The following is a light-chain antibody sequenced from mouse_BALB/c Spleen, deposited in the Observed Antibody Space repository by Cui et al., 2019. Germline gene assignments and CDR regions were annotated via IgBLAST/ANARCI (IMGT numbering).Light chain of an antibody. CDR3: QQWSSNPLT. J-gene: IGKJ5*01. CDR1: FCVSY. Sequence: QIVLTQSPAIMSASPAEKVTMTCSHSFCVSYMHWYQQKSGTSPKRWMYDTSKLASGVPARFSGSRSGTSYSLTISSMEAEDAATYYCQQWSSNPLTFGAGTKLELK. V-gene: IGKV4-59*01. CDR2: DTS.